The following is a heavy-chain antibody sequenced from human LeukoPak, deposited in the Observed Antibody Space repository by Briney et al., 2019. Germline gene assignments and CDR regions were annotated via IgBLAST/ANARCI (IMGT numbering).Heavy chain of an antibody. CDR1: GFTFSSYG. CDR3: AKDPQRKPKYYDILTGLED. J-gene: IGHJ4*02. D-gene: IGHD3-9*01. CDR2: ISYDGSNK. V-gene: IGHV3-30*18. Sequence: GGSLRLSCAASGFTFSSYGMHWVRQAPGKGLEWVAVISYDGSNKYYADSVKGRFTISGDNSKNTLYLQMNSLRAEDTAVYYCAKDPQRKPKYYDILTGLEDWGQGTLVTVSS.